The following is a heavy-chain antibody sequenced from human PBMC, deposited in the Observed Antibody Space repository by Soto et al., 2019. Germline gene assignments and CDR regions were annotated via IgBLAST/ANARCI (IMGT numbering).Heavy chain of an antibody. J-gene: IGHJ6*02. Sequence: SETLSLTCTVSGGSISSDSYYWGWIRQSPEKGLEWIASISYSGSTYYNPTLKSRLIISVDTSKNQFSLKLSSVTAADTAVYYCARETGYCSGGSCPSWYYYGMDVWGQGTTVT. CDR2: ISYSGST. CDR3: ARETGYCSGGSCPSWYYYGMDV. V-gene: IGHV4-39*02. CDR1: GGSISSDSYY. D-gene: IGHD2-15*01.